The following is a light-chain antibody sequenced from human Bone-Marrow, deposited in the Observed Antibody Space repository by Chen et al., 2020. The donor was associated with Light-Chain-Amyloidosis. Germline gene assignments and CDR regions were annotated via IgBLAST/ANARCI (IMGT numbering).Light chain of an antibody. CDR2: DDS. V-gene: IGLV3-21*02. J-gene: IGLJ3*02. Sequence: SYVLTQPSSVSVAPGQTATIACGGNNIGSTSVHWYQQTPGQAPLLGVYDDSDRPSGIPERLSGSNSGNTTTMTISRVEAGDEADYYCQVWDRSSDRAVFGGGTKLAVL. CDR1: NIGSTS. CDR3: QVWDRSSDRAV.